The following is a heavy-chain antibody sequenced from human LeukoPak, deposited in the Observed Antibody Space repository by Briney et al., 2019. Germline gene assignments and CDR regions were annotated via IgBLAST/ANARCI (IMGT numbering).Heavy chain of an antibody. CDR1: GFTFSSNW. D-gene: IGHD3-10*01. CDR3: ARVSGEADWGPDY. CDR2: INGDGSIT. Sequence: GGSLRLSCATSGFTFSSNWMHWVRQVPGKGLVWVSRINGDGSITAYADSVKGRFTISRDNAKNTLYLQMNSLRAEDTAVYYCARVSGEADWGPDYWGQGTLVTVSS. V-gene: IGHV3-74*01. J-gene: IGHJ4*02.